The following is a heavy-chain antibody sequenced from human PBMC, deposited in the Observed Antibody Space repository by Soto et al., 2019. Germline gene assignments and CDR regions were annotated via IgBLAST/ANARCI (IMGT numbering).Heavy chain of an antibody. CDR3: ASDPGTGAALRAYHFNY. D-gene: IGHD1-1*01. V-gene: IGHV1-3*01. J-gene: IGHJ4*02. Sequence: ASVKVSCKASRYSFTTYALHWVRQAPGQRLEWMGWINAGNGDTKYSEKFQGRVTITRDTPANTAYMELSSLRSEDTSVYYCASDPGTGAALRAYHFNYWGQGTLVTVSS. CDR1: RYSFTTYA. CDR2: INAGNGDT.